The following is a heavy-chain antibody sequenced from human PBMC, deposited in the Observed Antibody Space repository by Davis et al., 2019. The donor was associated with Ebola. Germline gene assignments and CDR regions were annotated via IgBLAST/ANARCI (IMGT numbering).Heavy chain of an antibody. CDR2: IGTSDSYT. V-gene: IGHV3-11*06. Sequence: PGGSLRLSCAASGFTFSDNYMSWFRQAPGKGLEWVSYIGTSDSYTNYADSVKGRFTISRDNAKNSLYLQMNSLRAEDTAVYFCARGHTTIFSWGQGTLVTVSS. D-gene: IGHD3-9*01. J-gene: IGHJ4*02. CDR1: GFTFSDNY. CDR3: ARGHTTIFS.